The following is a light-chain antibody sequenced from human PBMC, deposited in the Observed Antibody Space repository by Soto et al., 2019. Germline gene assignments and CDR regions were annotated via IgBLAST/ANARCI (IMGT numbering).Light chain of an antibody. CDR3: QQYNSYPYT. V-gene: IGKV1-5*01. J-gene: IGKJ2*01. CDR1: QSISSW. CDR2: DAS. Sequence: DIQMTQSPSTLSASVGDRVTITCRASQSISSWLAWYQQKPGKAPKLLIYDASSLESGVPSRFSGSGSGSEFPLTISSLQPDDFATYYCQQYNSYPYTFVQGTKLEIK.